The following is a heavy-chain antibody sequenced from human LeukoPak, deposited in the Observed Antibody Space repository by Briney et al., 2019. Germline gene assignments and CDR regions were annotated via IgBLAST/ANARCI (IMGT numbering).Heavy chain of an antibody. J-gene: IGHJ4*02. CDR3: ARDRSYCSGGTCYSFGFDY. Sequence: GGSLRLSCAASGFTVSRNSMNWVRQAPGKGLEWVSVIYSGGSTYYADSVKGRFTISRDNSKNTLYLQMNSLRAEDTAVYYCARDRSYCSGGTCYSFGFDYWGQGTLVTVSS. D-gene: IGHD2-15*01. CDR2: IYSGGST. V-gene: IGHV3-66*01. CDR1: GFTVSRNS.